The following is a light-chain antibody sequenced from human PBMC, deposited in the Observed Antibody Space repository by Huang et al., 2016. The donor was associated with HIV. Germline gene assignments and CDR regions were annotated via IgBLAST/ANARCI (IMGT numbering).Light chain of an antibody. CDR1: QSVSSY. J-gene: IGKJ4*01. Sequence: EIVLTQSPATLSLSPGERATLSCRASQSVSSYLAWYQQKPGQAPGRLIYDASNRATGIPARFRGSGFGTDFTLTISSLEPEDFAVYYCQQRSTPLTFGGGTKVEIK. CDR2: DAS. CDR3: QQRSTPLT. V-gene: IGKV3-11*01.